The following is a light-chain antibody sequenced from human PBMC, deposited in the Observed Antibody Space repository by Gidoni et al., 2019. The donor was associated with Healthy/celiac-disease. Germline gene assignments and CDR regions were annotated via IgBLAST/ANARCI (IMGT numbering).Light chain of an antibody. Sequence: QSALTPPASVSGSTGQSITISCTVTSSDVGSYNLVSWYQQHQGKAPKLMIYEGSKRPSGVSNRFSGSKSGNTASLTISGLQAEDEAEYYCCSYAGSSTHYVFGTGTKVTVL. V-gene: IGLV2-23*01. CDR3: CSYAGSSTHYV. CDR2: EGS. CDR1: SSDVGSYNL. J-gene: IGLJ1*01.